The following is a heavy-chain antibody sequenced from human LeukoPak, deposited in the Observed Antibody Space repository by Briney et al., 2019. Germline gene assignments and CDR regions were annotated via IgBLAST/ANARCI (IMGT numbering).Heavy chain of an antibody. CDR2: IWYDGSNK. CDR3: ARVASPEYYGSGSYAAEIRFYGIDV. D-gene: IGHD3-10*01. V-gene: IGHV3-33*01. J-gene: IGHJ6*02. CDR1: GFTFSSYG. Sequence: GGSLRLSCAASGFTFSSYGMHWVRQAPGKGLEWVAGIWYDGSNKYYADSVKGRFTISRDNSKNTLYLQMNSLRAEDTTVYYCARVASPEYYGSGSYAAEIRFYGIDVWGQGTTVTVSS.